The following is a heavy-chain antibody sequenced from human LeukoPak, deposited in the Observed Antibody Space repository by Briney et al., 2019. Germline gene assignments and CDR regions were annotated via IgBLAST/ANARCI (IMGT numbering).Heavy chain of an antibody. CDR1: GYTFTSYY. V-gene: IGHV1-8*02. J-gene: IGHJ6*02. CDR2: MNPNSGNT. Sequence: ASVKVSCKASGYTFTSYYMHWVRQATGQGLEWMGWMNPNSGNTGYAQKFQGRVTMTRNTSISTAYMELSSLRSEDTAVYYCASPGDYYYGMDVWGQGTTVTVSS. CDR3: ASPGDYYYGMDV.